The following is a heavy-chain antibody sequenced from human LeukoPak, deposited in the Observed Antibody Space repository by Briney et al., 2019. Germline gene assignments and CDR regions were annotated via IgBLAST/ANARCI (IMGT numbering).Heavy chain of an antibody. CDR2: ISYDGSNK. D-gene: IGHD3-16*01. J-gene: IGHJ3*02. CDR3: ARDTKIAEQRSYAAFDI. V-gene: IGHV3-30*04. CDR1: GFTFSSYA. Sequence: GGSLRLSCAASGFTFSSYAMHWVRQAPGKGLEWVAVISYDGSNKYYADSVKGRFTTSRDNSKNTLYLQMNSLRAEDTAVYYCARDTKIAEQRSYAAFDIWGQGTMVTVSS.